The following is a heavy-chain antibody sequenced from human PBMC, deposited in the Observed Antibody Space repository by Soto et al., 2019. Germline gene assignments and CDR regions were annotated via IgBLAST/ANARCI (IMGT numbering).Heavy chain of an antibody. J-gene: IGHJ6*02. CDR2: IDPSDSYT. CDR3: ARQDIERYYYYGMDV. Sequence: GESLKISCKGSGYSFTSYWISWVRQMPGKGLEWMGRIDPSDSYTNYSPSFQGHVTISADKSISTAYLQWSSLKASDTAMYYCARQDIERYYYYGMDVWGQGTTVTVSS. V-gene: IGHV5-10-1*01. CDR1: GYSFTSYW. D-gene: IGHD2-15*01.